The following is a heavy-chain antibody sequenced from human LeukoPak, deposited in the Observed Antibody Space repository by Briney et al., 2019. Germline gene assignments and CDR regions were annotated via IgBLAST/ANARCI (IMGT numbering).Heavy chain of an antibody. CDR2: IYYSGST. D-gene: IGHD3-3*01. CDR1: GGSISSYY. CDR3: ARASSYYDFWSGYPHWYFDL. V-gene: IGHV4-59*08. J-gene: IGHJ2*01. Sequence: SETLSLTCTVSGGSISSYYWSWIRQPPGRGLEWIGYIYYSGSTYYNPSLKSRVTISVDTSKNQFSLKLSSVTAADTAVYYCARASSYYDFWSGYPHWYFDLWGRGTLVTVSS.